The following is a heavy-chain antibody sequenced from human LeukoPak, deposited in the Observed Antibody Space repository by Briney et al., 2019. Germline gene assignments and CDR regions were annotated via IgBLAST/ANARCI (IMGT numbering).Heavy chain of an antibody. Sequence: SSETLSLTCTVSGGSISSHYWSWIRQPAGKGLEWIGRIYTSGSTNYNPSLKSRVTMSVDSSKNQFSLKLSSVTAADTAVYYCARDRHGDKYHDAFDIWGQGTMVTVSS. CDR2: IYTSGST. CDR1: GGSISSHY. V-gene: IGHV4-4*07. J-gene: IGHJ3*02. D-gene: IGHD4-17*01. CDR3: ARDRHGDKYHDAFDI.